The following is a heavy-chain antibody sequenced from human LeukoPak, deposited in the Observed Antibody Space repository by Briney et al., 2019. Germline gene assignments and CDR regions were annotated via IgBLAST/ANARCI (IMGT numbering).Heavy chain of an antibody. CDR3: ARGQLLLEGYFYYLDV. V-gene: IGHV3-30*01. CDR2: VSDDGNKK. D-gene: IGHD2-2*01. CDR1: GFPFNSQT. Sequence: GGSLRLSCAASGFPFNSQTMSWVRQAPGKGLEWVAVVSDDGNKKFDADFVKGRFTTSRDNSKNTLYLQMDSLRGEDTAVYYCARGQLLLEGYFYYLDVWGKGTTVTVSS. J-gene: IGHJ6*03.